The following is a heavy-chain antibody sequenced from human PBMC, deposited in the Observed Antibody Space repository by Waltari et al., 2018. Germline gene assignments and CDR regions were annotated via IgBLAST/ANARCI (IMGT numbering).Heavy chain of an antibody. D-gene: IGHD6-6*01. CDR1: GYTFTSYY. J-gene: IGHJ6*03. V-gene: IGHV1-46*01. CDR3: ARDRSIAARLFYYYYMDV. Sequence: QVQLVQYGAEVKKPGASVKVSCKASGYTFTSYYMHWVRQAPGQGLEWMGIINPRGGSTSDAQKFQGRVTMTRDTSTSTVYMELSSLRSEDTAVYYCARDRSIAARLFYYYYMDVWGKGTTVTISS. CDR2: INPRGGST.